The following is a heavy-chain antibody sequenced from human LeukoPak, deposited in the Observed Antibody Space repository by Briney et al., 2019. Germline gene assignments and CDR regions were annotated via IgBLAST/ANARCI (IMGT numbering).Heavy chain of an antibody. J-gene: IGHJ5*02. V-gene: IGHV1-3*01. CDR2: INAGNGNT. D-gene: IGHD3-9*01. Sequence: ASVKVSCKASGYTFTSYAMHWVRQAPGQRLEWMGWINAGNGNTKYSQKFQGRVTITRDTSASTAYMELSSLRSEDTAVYYCARSERNYDILTGYYPSWFDPWGQGTLVTVSS. CDR3: ARSERNYDILTGYYPSWFDP. CDR1: GYTFTSYA.